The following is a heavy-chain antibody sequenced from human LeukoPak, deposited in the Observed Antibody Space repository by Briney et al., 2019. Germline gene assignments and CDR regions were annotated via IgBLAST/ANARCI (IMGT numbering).Heavy chain of an antibody. J-gene: IGHJ5*02. D-gene: IGHD1-14*01. CDR2: IYYSGST. CDR1: GGSISSSSYY. V-gene: IGHV4-39*02. Sequence: PSETLSLTCTVSGGSISSSSYYWGWIRQPPGKGLEWIGSIYYSGSTYYNPSLKSRVTISVDTSKNQFSLKLSSVTAADSAVYYCARDHGAPSINVGNWFDPWGQGTLVTVSS. CDR3: ARDHGAPSINVGNWFDP.